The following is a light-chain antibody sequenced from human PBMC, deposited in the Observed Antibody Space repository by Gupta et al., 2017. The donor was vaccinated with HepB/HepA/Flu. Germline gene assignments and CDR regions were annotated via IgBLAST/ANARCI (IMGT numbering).Light chain of an antibody. CDR1: QNINTY. Sequence: DIHMTHSPSSLSASIGDRVTISCRASQNINTYLAWYQQKPGKAPKLLIYSASSLQSGVPSRFSGSGSATDFTLTISRLQPEDFAIYFCQQRDNTPWTFGQGTKVEI. CDR3: QQRDNTPWT. CDR2: SAS. V-gene: IGKV1-39*01. J-gene: IGKJ1*01.